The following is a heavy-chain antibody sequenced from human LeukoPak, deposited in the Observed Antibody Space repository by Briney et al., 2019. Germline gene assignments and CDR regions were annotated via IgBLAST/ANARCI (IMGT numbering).Heavy chain of an antibody. J-gene: IGHJ4*02. CDR3: ARAPGMGDY. Sequence: ASVKVSCKASGYTFTGYYLHWVRQAPGQGLEWVGWINPNSGGTNYPQKFQGRVTMTRDTSMNTAYMELNRLGSDDTAVYYCARAPGMGDYWGQGTLVTVSS. CDR1: GYTFTGYY. CDR2: INPNSGGT. D-gene: IGHD6-13*01. V-gene: IGHV1-2*02.